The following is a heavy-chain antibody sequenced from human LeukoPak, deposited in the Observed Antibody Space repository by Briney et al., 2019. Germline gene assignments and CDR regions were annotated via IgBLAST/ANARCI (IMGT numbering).Heavy chain of an antibody. J-gene: IGHJ4*02. CDR1: GGSISSYY. V-gene: IGHV4-4*07. Sequence: SETLSLTCTVSGGSISSYYWSWIRQPAGKGLEWIGRIYTSGSTNYNPSLKSRVTISVDTSKNQFSLKLSSVTAADTAVYYCARAPVEYCSSTSCYALGYFDYWGQGTLVTVSS. CDR2: IYTSGST. CDR3: ARAPVEYCSSTSCYALGYFDY. D-gene: IGHD2-2*01.